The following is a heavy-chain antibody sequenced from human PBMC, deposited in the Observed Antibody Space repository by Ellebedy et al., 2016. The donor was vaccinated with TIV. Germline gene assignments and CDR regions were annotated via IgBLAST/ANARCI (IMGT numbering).Heavy chain of an antibody. Sequence: GESLKISCAASGFTFSSYAMNWIRQAPGKGLEWVSVISGGCETTSYADSVKGRFTISRDNSKNMLFLQMNNLRPEDTAVYYCARFSRGAPFVDYLYYMDVWGKGTAVTVSS. J-gene: IGHJ6*03. CDR2: ISGGCETT. D-gene: IGHD2-15*01. CDR3: ARFSRGAPFVDYLYYMDV. CDR1: GFTFSSYA. V-gene: IGHV3-23*01.